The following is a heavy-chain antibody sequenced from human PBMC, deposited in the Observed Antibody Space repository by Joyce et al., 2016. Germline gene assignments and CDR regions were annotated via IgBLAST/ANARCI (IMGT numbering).Heavy chain of an antibody. J-gene: IGHJ4*02. CDR2: IRSMNYLGKT. V-gene: IGHV3-49*03. Sequence: EVQLVESGGNLVQPGRSLRLSCAASGFAFGDFAMTWFRQAPGKGLEEIGLIRSMNYLGKTEYAASVKGRFTISRDDSKTTASLLMNSLETEDTALYYCARGHYGTGSFDYYFDHWGPGTLVTVSS. CDR1: GFAFGDFA. D-gene: IGHD3-10*01. CDR3: ARGHYGTGSFDYYFDH.